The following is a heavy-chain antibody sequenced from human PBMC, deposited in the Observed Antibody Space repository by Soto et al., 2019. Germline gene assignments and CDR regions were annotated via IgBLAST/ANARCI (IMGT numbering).Heavy chain of an antibody. Sequence: QLQLQESGPGLVKPSETLSLTCTVSGGSISSSSYYWGWIRQPPGKGLEWIGSLYYSGSTYYNPSLKSRVTISVDTSKNQFSLKRGSVTAADPALYYCAATSSGWSGGGGYFDYWGQGTLVTVSS. V-gene: IGHV4-39*01. CDR3: AATSSGWSGGGGYFDY. CDR2: LYYSGST. J-gene: IGHJ4*02. CDR1: GGSISSSSYY. D-gene: IGHD6-19*01.